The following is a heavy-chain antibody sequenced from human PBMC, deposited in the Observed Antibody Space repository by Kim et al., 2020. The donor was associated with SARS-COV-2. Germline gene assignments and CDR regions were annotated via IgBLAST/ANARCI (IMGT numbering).Heavy chain of an antibody. CDR3: AKDREDIVAFGP. Sequence: DAESVKGRFTISRDKSKNTLYLQMNSLRAEDTAVYYCAKDREDIVAFGPWGQGTLVTVSS. V-gene: IGHV3-23*01. D-gene: IGHD5-12*01. J-gene: IGHJ5*02.